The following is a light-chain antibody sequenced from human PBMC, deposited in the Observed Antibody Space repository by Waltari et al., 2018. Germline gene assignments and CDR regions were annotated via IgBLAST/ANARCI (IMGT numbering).Light chain of an antibody. CDR1: SLRTYY. V-gene: IGLV3-19*01. CDR2: GKN. CDR3: NTRDMSGDVV. J-gene: IGLJ2*01. Sequence: SSELSQDPAVSVALGQTVRITCQGDSLRTYYASWSRQKPGQSPVLLIYGKNNRPSGIQDRLSASSSGNTASLTITGARAEDEADYYCNTRDMSGDVVFGGGTKLTVL.